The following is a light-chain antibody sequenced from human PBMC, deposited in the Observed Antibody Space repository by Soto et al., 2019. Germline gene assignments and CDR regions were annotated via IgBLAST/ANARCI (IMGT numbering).Light chain of an antibody. V-gene: IGKV3-15*01. Sequence: EIVMTQSPATLSVSPGERATLSCRASQSVSKKLAWYQQKPGQAPRLLIHTASTRATGIPARFSGSGSETEFTLTISSLQSEDFAVYYCQQYNNWPPITFGQGTRLEIK. CDR1: QSVSKK. CDR2: TAS. J-gene: IGKJ5*01. CDR3: QQYNNWPPIT.